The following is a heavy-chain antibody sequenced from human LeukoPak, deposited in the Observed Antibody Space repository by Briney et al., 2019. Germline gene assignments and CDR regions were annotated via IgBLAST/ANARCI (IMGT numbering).Heavy chain of an antibody. D-gene: IGHD3-22*01. CDR3: AGENYYDSSGTGAFDI. V-gene: IGHV3-74*01. J-gene: IGHJ3*02. Sequence: TGGSLRLSCAASGFTFSRFWMHWVRQAPGKGLVWVSRIEGDGSRSSYADPVKGRFTISRDNAKNTLYLQMNSLRAEDTAVYYCAGENYYDSSGTGAFDIWGQGTMVTVSS. CDR1: GFTFSRFW. CDR2: IEGDGSRS.